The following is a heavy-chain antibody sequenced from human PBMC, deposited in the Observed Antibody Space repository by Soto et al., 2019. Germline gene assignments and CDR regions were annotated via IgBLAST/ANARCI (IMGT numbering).Heavy chain of an antibody. V-gene: IGHV4-39*01. CDR1: GGSISSSY. J-gene: IGHJ4*02. D-gene: IGHD6-19*01. CDR2: IYYSGST. CDR3: ARHLPVYSSHYFDS. Sequence: PSETLSLTCTVSGGSISSSYWAWIRQSPGKGLEWIGSIYYSGSTYYNPSLKSRVTISVDTSKNQFSLNLSSVTAADTAVYYCARHLPVYSSHYFDSWVQGTLVTVSS.